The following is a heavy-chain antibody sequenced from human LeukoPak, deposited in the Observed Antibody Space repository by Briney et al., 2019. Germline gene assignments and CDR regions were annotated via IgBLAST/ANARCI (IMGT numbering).Heavy chain of an antibody. Sequence: GGSLRLSCAGSGFTFSNYSINWVRQAPGKGLEWVSSISPSSHYIYYADSVRGRFTISRDNARNSLYLQMSSLRAEDTAVYYCAQTGILGGWGQGTLVTVSS. CDR3: AQTGILGG. V-gene: IGHV3-21*01. D-gene: IGHD1-1*01. J-gene: IGHJ4*02. CDR2: ISPSSHYI. CDR1: GFTFSNYS.